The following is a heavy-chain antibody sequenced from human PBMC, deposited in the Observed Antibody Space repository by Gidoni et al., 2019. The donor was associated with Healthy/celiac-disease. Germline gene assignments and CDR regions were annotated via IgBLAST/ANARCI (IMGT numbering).Heavy chain of an antibody. D-gene: IGHD2-2*02. CDR2: INSDGSST. Sequence: EVQLVESGGGLVQPGGSLRLSCAASGFTFSSYWMHWVRRAPGKGLVWVSRINSDGSSTSYADAVKGRFTISRDNAKNTLYLQMNSLRAEDTAVYYCARGGYCSSTSCYTFGLAARPPPDYWGQGTLVTVSS. CDR1: GFTFSSYW. V-gene: IGHV3-74*01. J-gene: IGHJ4*02. CDR3: ARGGYCSSTSCYTFGLAARPPPDY.